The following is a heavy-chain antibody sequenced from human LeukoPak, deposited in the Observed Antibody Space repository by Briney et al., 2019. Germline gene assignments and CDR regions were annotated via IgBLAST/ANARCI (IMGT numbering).Heavy chain of an antibody. J-gene: IGHJ3*01. Sequence: SETLSLTCTVSGGSISSSSYYWGWIRQPPGKGLEWIGSIYYSGSTYYNPSLKSRVTISVDTSKNQFSLKLSSVTAADTAVYHCARNGAYAIDVWGQGTMVTVSS. CDR3: ARNGAYAIDV. CDR1: GGSISSSSYY. CDR2: IYYSGST. V-gene: IGHV4-39*07.